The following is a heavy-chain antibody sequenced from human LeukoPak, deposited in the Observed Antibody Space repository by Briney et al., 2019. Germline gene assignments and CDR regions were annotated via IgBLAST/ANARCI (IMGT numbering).Heavy chain of an antibody. D-gene: IGHD3-10*01. Sequence: PGGSLRLSCAASGFTFSSYSMNWVRQAPGKGLEWVSSISSSSSYIYYADSVKGRFTISRDNAKNSLYLQMNSLRAEDTAVYYCARDRAPARDYYGSGSYDSWGQGTLVTVSS. V-gene: IGHV3-21*01. CDR2: ISSSSSYI. J-gene: IGHJ4*02. CDR3: ARDRAPARDYYGSGSYDS. CDR1: GFTFSSYS.